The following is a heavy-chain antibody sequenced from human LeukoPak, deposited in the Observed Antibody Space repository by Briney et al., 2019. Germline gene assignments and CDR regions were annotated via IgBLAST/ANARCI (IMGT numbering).Heavy chain of an antibody. Sequence: SETLSLTCTVSGVSINNYYWSWIRQSPGKGLEWIGYIYYSGSTNYNPSLKSRVTISLDTSKNQFSLKLSSVTAADTAVYYCARDYRGWYYFDYWGQGTLVTVSS. CDR3: ARDYRGWYYFDY. CDR2: IYYSGST. V-gene: IGHV4-59*01. CDR1: GVSINNYY. D-gene: IGHD6-19*01. J-gene: IGHJ4*02.